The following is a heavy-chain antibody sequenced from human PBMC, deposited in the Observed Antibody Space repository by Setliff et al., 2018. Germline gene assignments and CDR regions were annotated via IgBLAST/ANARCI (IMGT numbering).Heavy chain of an antibody. J-gene: IGHJ6*03. CDR3: AREGIRGYFYYYMDV. Sequence: PGGSLRLSCAASGLTFSHAWMTWVRQSPGKGLEWVGRIRSRNDGGTTDYAAPVKGRFTFSRDDSKNTLYLQMNNLKTEDTAVYYCAREGIRGYFYYYMDVWGKGTTVTVSS. CDR1: GLTFSHAW. CDR2: IRSRNDGGTT. V-gene: IGHV3-15*01.